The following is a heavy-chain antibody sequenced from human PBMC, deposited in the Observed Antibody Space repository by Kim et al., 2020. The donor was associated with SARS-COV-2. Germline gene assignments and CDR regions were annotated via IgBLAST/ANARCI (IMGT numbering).Heavy chain of an antibody. J-gene: IGHJ4*02. CDR3: AKGSFYFDN. V-gene: IGHV3-23*01. CDR2: ISAGGGST. CDR1: GFTFSNYA. D-gene: IGHD3-16*02. Sequence: GGSLRLSCSASGFTFSNYAMSWVRQAPGKGLEWVSLISAGGGSTYYADSVKGRFTISRDNSKNTLYLQMNSLRAEDTAVYYCAKGSFYFDNWGQGTLVTVSS.